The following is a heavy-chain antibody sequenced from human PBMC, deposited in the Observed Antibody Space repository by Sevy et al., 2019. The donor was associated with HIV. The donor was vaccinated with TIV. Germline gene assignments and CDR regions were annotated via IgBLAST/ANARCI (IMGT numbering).Heavy chain of an antibody. CDR1: GGSISSYY. V-gene: IGHV4-4*07. CDR3: ARAGCSGGSCYYYYYCMDV. J-gene: IGHJ6*02. Sequence: SETLSLTCTVSGGSISSYYWSWIRQPAGKGLEWIGRIYTSGSTNYNPSLKSRVTMSVDTSKNQFSLKLSSVTAADTAVYYCARAGCSGGSCYYYYYCMDVWGQGTTVTVSS. CDR2: IYTSGST. D-gene: IGHD2-15*01.